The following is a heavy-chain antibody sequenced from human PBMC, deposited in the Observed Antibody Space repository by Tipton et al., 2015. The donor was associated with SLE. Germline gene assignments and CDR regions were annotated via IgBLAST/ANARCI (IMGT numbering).Heavy chain of an antibody. J-gene: IGHJ5*02. CDR2: VYDSGTT. CDR3: AGGGPWNYWFDP. V-gene: IGHV4-59*11. D-gene: IGHD1-7*01. Sequence: TLSLTCTVSGGSISGHQWNWIRQPPGKEPEWMGCVYDSGTTNYNPSLESRVTMSVDTSKNLFSLELRSVTAADTAMYFCAGGGPWNYWFDPWGQGTLVTVSS. CDR1: GGSISGHQ.